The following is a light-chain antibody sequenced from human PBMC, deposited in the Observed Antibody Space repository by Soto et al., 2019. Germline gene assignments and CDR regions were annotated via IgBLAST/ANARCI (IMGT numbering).Light chain of an antibody. J-gene: IGKJ1*01. CDR2: GAS. CDR3: QQYNNWPRT. CDR1: QSVSSN. V-gene: IGKV3-15*01. Sequence: EIVMTQSPATLSVSPGERATLSCRASQSVSSNLAWYQQKPGQAPRLLIYGASTRATGIPARFSGSGSGTEFTLTISIRQSEDFAVYYWQQYNNWPRTFGQGTKVEIK.